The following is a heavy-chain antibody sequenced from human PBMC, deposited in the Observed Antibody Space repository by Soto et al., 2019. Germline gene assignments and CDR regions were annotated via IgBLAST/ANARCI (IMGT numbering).Heavy chain of an antibody. J-gene: IGHJ6*02. CDR2: IYYTGST. CDR3: ARDEEVNYADYGGSDHYYGMDV. CDR1: GGSISSCGYY. D-gene: IGHD4-17*01. V-gene: IGHV4-31*03. Sequence: PSETLSLTCTVSGGSISSCGYYWSWIRQHPGKGVDWIGYIYYTGSTYYNPSLKSRVTISVDTSKNQFSLKLTSVTAADTAVYYCARDEEVNYADYGGSDHYYGMDVWGQGTTVTVSS.